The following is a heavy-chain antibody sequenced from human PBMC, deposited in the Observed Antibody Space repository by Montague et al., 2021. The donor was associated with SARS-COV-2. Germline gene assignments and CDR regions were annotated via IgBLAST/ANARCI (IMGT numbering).Heavy chain of an antibody. J-gene: IGHJ6*02. D-gene: IGHD3-16*01. CDR1: GFTFSRHE. V-gene: IGHV3-48*03. Sequence: SLRLSCAASGFTFSRHEVNLFRQAPGKGLEWVSYITSDGGIIYYADFVKGRFTISRDSAKNTLYLHMNSLRVGDTAVYYCATVAGGLFDHGMDVWGQGTTATVSS. CDR2: ITSDGGII. CDR3: ATVAGGLFDHGMDV.